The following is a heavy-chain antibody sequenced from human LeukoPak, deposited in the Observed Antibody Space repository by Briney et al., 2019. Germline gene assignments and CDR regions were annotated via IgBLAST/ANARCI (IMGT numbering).Heavy chain of an antibody. CDR2: INHSGST. V-gene: IGHV4-34*01. CDR1: GGSFSGYY. J-gene: IGHJ4*02. D-gene: IGHD3-3*01. Sequence: PSETLSLTCAVYGGSFSGYYWSWIRQSPGKGLEWIGEINHSGSTNYNPSLKSRVTISVDTSKNQFSLKLSSVTAADTAVYYCARELVDYDFWSGYYPKYYFDYWGQGTLVTVSS. CDR3: ARELVDYDFWSGYYPKYYFDY.